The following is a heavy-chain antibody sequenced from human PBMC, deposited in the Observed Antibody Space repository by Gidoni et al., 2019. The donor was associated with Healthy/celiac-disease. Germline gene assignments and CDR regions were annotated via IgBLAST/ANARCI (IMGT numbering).Heavy chain of an antibody. CDR1: GGSFSGYY. D-gene: IGHD6-13*01. CDR3: ARLPYSSSWYNWFDP. Sequence: QVQLQQWGAGLLQPSETLSLTCAVYGGSFSGYYWSWIRQPPGKGLEWIGEINHSGSTNYNPSLKSRVTISVDTSKNQFSLKLSSVTAADTAVYYCARLPYSSSWYNWFDPWGQGTLVTVSS. V-gene: IGHV4-34*01. CDR2: INHSGST. J-gene: IGHJ5*02.